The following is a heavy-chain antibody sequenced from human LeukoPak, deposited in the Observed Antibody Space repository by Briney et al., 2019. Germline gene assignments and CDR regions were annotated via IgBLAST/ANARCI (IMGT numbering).Heavy chain of an antibody. CDR2: INPNSGGT. D-gene: IGHD1-1*01. CDR3: ARESGTTASRNWFDP. Sequence: ASVKVSCKASGYTFTGYYIHWVRQAPGQGLEWMGWINPNSGGTNYAQKFQGRVTMTRDTSISTAYMELSRLRSDDTAVYYCARESGTTASRNWFDPWGQGTLVTVSS. CDR1: GYTFTGYY. V-gene: IGHV1-2*02. J-gene: IGHJ5*02.